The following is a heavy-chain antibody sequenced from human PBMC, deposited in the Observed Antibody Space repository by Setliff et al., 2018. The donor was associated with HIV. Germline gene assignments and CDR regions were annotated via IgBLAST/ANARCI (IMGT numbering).Heavy chain of an antibody. D-gene: IGHD2-21*01. CDR2: IRLNGNDK. J-gene: IGHJ4*02. Sequence: GGSLRLSCATSGFIFKTYDIHWVRQAPGKGLEWVTFIRLNGNDKYYADSVKGRFTISRDNSKNTLDLQINSLRPEDTAVYYCVTRYCGESICPEFDYWGQGTLVTVSS. V-gene: IGHV3-30*02. CDR1: GFIFKTYD. CDR3: VTRYCGESICPEFDY.